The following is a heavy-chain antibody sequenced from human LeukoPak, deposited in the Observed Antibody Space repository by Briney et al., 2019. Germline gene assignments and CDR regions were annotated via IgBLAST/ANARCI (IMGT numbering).Heavy chain of an antibody. CDR1: GGSFSGYY. CDR3: ASSAIAVAGTSGAFDY. J-gene: IGHJ4*02. D-gene: IGHD6-19*01. CDR2: INHSGST. Sequence: SETLSLTCAVYGGSFSGYYWSWIRQPPGKGLEWIGEINHSGSTNYNPSLKSRVTISVDTSKNQFSLKLSSVTAADTAVYYCASSAIAVAGTSGAFDYWGQGTLVTVSS. V-gene: IGHV4-34*01.